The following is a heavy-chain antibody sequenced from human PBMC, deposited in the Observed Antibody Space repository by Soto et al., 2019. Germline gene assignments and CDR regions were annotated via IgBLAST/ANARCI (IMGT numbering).Heavy chain of an antibody. D-gene: IGHD3-3*01. CDR2: ISGSGGST. Sequence: EVQLLESGGGLVQPGGSLRLSCAASGFTFSSYAMSWVRQAPGKGLEWVSAISGSGGSTYYADSVKGRFTISRDNSKNTLYLQMNSLRAEDTAVYYCAKRSITIFGVVIYYFDYWGQGTLVTVSS. CDR1: GFTFSSYA. V-gene: IGHV3-23*01. J-gene: IGHJ4*02. CDR3: AKRSITIFGVVIYYFDY.